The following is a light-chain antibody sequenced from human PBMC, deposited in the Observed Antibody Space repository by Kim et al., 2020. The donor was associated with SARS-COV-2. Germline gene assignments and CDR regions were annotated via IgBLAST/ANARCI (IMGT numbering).Light chain of an antibody. CDR2: DAS. Sequence: IVLTQSPGTLSLSAGERASLSCRASRSLRGRYLAWYQQRPGQAPRLLISDASTRATGIPDRFTGSGSGTEFTLTITSLEPEDFAVYYCQHYGSSPPYTFGQGTKLEI. V-gene: IGKV3-20*01. J-gene: IGKJ2*01. CDR1: RSLRGRY. CDR3: QHYGSSPPYT.